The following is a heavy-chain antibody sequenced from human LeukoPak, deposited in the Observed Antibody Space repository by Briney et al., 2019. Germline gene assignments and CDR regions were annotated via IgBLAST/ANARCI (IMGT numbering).Heavy chain of an antibody. CDR1: GFTFSSYG. Sequence: GESLRLSCAASGFTFSSYGMTWVRQAPGKGLEWVSYISSSSSTIYYADSVKGRFTISRDNSKNTLYMQMNSLRAEDTALYYCAKENPHNDYWGQGTLVTVSS. CDR3: AKENPHNDY. CDR2: ISSSSSTI. V-gene: IGHV3-48*01. J-gene: IGHJ4*02.